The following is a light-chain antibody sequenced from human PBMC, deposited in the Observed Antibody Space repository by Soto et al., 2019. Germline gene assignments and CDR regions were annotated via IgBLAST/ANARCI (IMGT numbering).Light chain of an antibody. Sequence: DIQMTQSPSAVSASVGDRVPITCRASQVISSWLAWYQQKPGKAPKLLIYATSNLQSGVPSRFSGSGSGTEFTLTITSLQPEDFAIYYCQQANSFPYTFGQGTKLEIK. CDR3: QQANSFPYT. CDR1: QVISSW. V-gene: IGKV1-12*01. J-gene: IGKJ2*01. CDR2: ATS.